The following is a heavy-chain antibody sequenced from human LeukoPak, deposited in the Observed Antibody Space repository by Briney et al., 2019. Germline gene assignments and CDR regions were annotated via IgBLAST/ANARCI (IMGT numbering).Heavy chain of an antibody. CDR3: ARENIVVVPAATYYYYYGMDV. D-gene: IGHD2-2*01. CDR1: GGSFSGYY. J-gene: IGHJ6*02. Sequence: PSETLSLTCAAYGGSFSGYYWSWIRQPPGKGLEWIGEINHSGSTNYNPSLKSRVTISVDTSKNQFSLKLSSVTAADTAVYYCARENIVVVPAATYYYYYGMDVWGQGTTVTVSS. CDR2: INHSGST. V-gene: IGHV4-34*01.